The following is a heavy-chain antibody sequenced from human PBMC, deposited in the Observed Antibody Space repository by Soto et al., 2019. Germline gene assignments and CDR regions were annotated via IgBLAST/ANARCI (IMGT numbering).Heavy chain of an antibody. CDR1: GGSISSYY. D-gene: IGHD5-18*01. CDR2: IYYSGST. V-gene: IGHV4-59*01. Sequence: SSETLSLTCTVSGGSISSYYWSWIRQPPGKGLEWIGYIYYSGSTNYNPSLKSRVTISVDTSKNQFSLKLSSVTAADTAVYYCAGGRYSYGYGVAFDIWGQGTMVTVSS. CDR3: AGGRYSYGYGVAFDI. J-gene: IGHJ3*02.